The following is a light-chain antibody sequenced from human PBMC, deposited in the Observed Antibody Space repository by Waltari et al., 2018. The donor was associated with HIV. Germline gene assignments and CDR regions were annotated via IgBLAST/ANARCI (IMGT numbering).Light chain of an antibody. V-gene: IGLV2-14*03. CDR3: SSYTTGTTYV. J-gene: IGLJ1*01. Sequence: QSALTQPASVSGSPGQSMTISCTGTSSDVGGYNFVSWYQQPPGRAPKLVISDVSKRPSGVSNRFSGSKSGNTASLTISGLRTEDEADYFCSSYTTGTTYVFGAGTTVTVL. CDR1: SSDVGGYNF. CDR2: DVS.